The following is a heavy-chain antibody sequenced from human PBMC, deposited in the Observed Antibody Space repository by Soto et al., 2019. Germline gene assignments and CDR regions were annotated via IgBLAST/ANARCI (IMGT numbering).Heavy chain of an antibody. Sequence: SETLSLTCTLSGCSLSSTMYFWVWLRQPPGKGLEWLGSMSYSGSTPYNPSLESRVTISVDTSKNQFSLKLSSVTAADTAVYYCARSECTSTSCSYYYGMDVWGQGTTVTVSS. D-gene: IGHD2-2*01. J-gene: IGHJ6*02. CDR3: ARSECTSTSCSYYYGMDV. CDR1: GCSLSSTMYF. CDR2: MSYSGST. V-gene: IGHV4-39*01.